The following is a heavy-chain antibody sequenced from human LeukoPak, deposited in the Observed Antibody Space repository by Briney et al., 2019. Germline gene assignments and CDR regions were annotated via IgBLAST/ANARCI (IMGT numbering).Heavy chain of an antibody. CDR2: IYSGGST. Sequence: GGSLRLSCAASGFTVSSNYMSWVRQAPGKGLEWVSVIYSGGSTYYADSVKGRFTISRDNSKNTLYLQMNSLRAEDTAVYYCARDRAVTTLHDAFDIWGQGTMVTVSS. J-gene: IGHJ3*02. CDR3: ARDRAVTTLHDAFDI. CDR1: GFTVSSNY. D-gene: IGHD4-17*01. V-gene: IGHV3-53*01.